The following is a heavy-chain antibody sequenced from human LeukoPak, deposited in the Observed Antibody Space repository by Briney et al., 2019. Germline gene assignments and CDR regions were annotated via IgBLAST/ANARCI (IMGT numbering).Heavy chain of an antibody. CDR3: AKVLGIVAAAFWFDP. CDR1: GFTFSSYG. D-gene: IGHD6-13*01. V-gene: IGHV3-23*01. CDR2: ISGSGGST. J-gene: IGHJ5*02. Sequence: PGGSLRLSCAASGFTFSSYGMSWVRQAPGKGLEWVSAISGSGGSTYYADSVKGRFTISRDNSKNTLYLQMNSLRAEDTAVYYCAKVLGIVAAAFWFDPWGQGTLVTVSS.